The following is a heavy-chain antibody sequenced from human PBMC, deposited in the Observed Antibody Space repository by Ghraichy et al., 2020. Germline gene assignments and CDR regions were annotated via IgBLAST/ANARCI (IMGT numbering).Heavy chain of an antibody. CDR3: ARVGGLLWFGELPPYYYYGMDV. Sequence: ASVKVSCKASGYTFTSYDINWVRQATGQGLEWMGWMNPNSGNTGYAQKFQGRVTMTRNTSISTAYMELSSLRSEDTAVYYCARVGGLLWFGELPPYYYYGMDVWGQGTTVTVSS. J-gene: IGHJ6*02. V-gene: IGHV1-8*01. CDR2: MNPNSGNT. D-gene: IGHD3-10*01. CDR1: GYTFTSYD.